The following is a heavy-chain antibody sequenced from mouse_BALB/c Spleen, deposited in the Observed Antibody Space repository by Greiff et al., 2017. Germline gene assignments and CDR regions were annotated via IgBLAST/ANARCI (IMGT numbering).Heavy chain of an antibody. J-gene: IGHJ1*01. V-gene: IGHV1S81*02. CDR2: INPSNGGT. Sequence: QVHVKQSGAELVKPGASVKLSCKASGYTFTSYYMYWVKQRPGQGLEWIGEINPSNGGTNFNEKFKSKATLTVDKSSSTAYMQLSSLTSEDSAVYYCTRSDYRYGYWYFDVWGAGTTVTVSS. D-gene: IGHD2-14*01. CDR3: TRSDYRYGYWYFDV. CDR1: GYTFTSYY.